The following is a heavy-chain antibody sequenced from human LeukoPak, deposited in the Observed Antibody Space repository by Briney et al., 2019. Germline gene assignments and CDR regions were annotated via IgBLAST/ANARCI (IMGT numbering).Heavy chain of an antibody. D-gene: IGHD3-9*01. CDR3: ARGSSATYDILTGHAIIDY. V-gene: IGHV4-4*07. CDR2: LYTSGST. CDR1: GVSLSSQY. J-gene: IGHJ4*02. Sequence: DPLSLPRSLCGVSLSSQYGRYPRQPAGKGLEWIGRLYTSGSTNYNPSLKSRVTMSVDTSKNQSSLKLSSVTAADTAVYYCARGSSATYDILTGHAIIDYWGQGTLVTVSS.